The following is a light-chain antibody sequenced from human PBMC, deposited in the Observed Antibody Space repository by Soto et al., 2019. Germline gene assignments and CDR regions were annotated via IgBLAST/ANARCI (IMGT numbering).Light chain of an antibody. V-gene: IGKV3-20*01. J-gene: IGKJ2*01. Sequence: EIVLTQSPGTLSLSPGERATLSCRASQSVSSSYLAWYQQKPGQAPRLLIYGASSRATGIPDRFNGSGSGTDFTLTISRLEPEDFAVYYCQQYGSSLMYTFGQGTKLEIK. CDR2: GAS. CDR3: QQYGSSLMYT. CDR1: QSVSSSY.